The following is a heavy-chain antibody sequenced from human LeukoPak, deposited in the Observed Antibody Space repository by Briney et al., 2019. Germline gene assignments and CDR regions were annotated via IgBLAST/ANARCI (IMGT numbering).Heavy chain of an antibody. V-gene: IGHV3-74*03. CDR2: INSDGSSI. D-gene: IGHD5-12*01. CDR1: GFNFSSYW. J-gene: IGHJ4*02. CDR3: ARAGRVSGYDFDG. Sequence: GESLRLFCAAPGFNFSSYWMQCVRQAPGEGLVWVSRINSDGSSITYADSVKGRFTISGDNAKNTLYLQMNSLRAEDTAVYYCARAGRVSGYDFDGWGQGTMVTVSS.